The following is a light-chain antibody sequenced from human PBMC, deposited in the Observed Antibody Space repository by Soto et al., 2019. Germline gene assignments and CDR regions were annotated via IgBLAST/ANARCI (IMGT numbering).Light chain of an antibody. Sequence: DIQMTQSPSSLSVSVGDRVTITCRASQSISTYLNCYQQKPGKAPKVLIYAASSLQSGVPSRFSGTGSGTDFILTIISLQPQEFATYYCQQSYGTPITFGHGTKLEIK. CDR1: QSISTY. V-gene: IGKV1-39*01. CDR3: QQSYGTPIT. J-gene: IGKJ2*01. CDR2: AAS.